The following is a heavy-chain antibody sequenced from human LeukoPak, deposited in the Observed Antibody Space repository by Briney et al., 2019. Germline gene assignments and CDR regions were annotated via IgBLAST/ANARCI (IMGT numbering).Heavy chain of an antibody. CDR3: TRPDDYGDY. CDR1: GFTFSGSA. Sequence: GGPLRLSCAASGFTFSGSAMHWVRQASGKGLEWVGRISYATAYAASVKGRFTISRDDSKNTAYLQMNSLKTEDTAVYYCTRPDDYGDYWGQGTLVTVSS. CDR2: ISYAT. V-gene: IGHV3-73*01. J-gene: IGHJ4*02.